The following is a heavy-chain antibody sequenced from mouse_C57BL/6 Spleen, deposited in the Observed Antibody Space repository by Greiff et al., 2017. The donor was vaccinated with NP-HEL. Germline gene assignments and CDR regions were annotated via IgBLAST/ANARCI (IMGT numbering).Heavy chain of an antibody. CDR2: ISYDGSN. J-gene: IGHJ2*01. D-gene: IGHD2-1*01. V-gene: IGHV3-6*01. CDR1: GYSITSGYY. Sequence: VQLKESGPGLVKPSQSLSLTCSVTGYSITSGYYWNWIRQFPGNKLEWMGYISYDGSNNYNPSLKNRISITRDTSKNQFFLKLNSVTTEDAATYYCARVEVYYGNYVYFDYWGQGTTLTVSS. CDR3: ARVEVYYGNYVYFDY.